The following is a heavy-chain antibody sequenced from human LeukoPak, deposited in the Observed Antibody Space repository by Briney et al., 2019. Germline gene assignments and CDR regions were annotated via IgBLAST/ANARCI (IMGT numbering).Heavy chain of an antibody. J-gene: IGHJ6*03. D-gene: IGHD2-2*01. CDR1: GFTFSSYG. V-gene: IGHV3-30*02. Sequence: GGSLRLSCAASGFTFSSYGMHWVRQAPGKGLEWVAFIGFDGSNKYYADSVKGRFTISRDNSKNTLYLQMNSLRAEDTAVYYCATRDCSSSSWYGGNFYYYMDVWGKGTTVTVSS. CDR2: IGFDGSNK. CDR3: ATRDCSSSSWYGGNFYYYMDV.